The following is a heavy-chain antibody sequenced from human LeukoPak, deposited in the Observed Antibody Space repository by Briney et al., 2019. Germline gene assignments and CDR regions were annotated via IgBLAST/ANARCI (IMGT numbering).Heavy chain of an antibody. Sequence: SETLSLTCNVSGGSFRSYYWSWIRQPPGKGLEWIGSIYDSGSTYYNPSLKSRVNISVDTSKNQCSLKLSSVTAADTAVYYCARTSGWYAPYWGQGTLVTVSS. D-gene: IGHD6-19*01. V-gene: IGHV4-59*08. CDR3: ARTSGWYAPY. CDR2: IYDSGST. CDR1: GGSFRSYY. J-gene: IGHJ4*02.